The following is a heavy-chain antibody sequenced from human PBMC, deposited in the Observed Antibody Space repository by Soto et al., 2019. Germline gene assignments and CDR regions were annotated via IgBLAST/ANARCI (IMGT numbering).Heavy chain of an antibody. CDR2: IYYSGST. CDR3: ASRKTSPYFDY. Sequence: SETLSLTCTVSGASIRSSTFYWSWIRQPPGKGLEWIGYIYYSGSTYYNPSLKSRVTISVDTSKNQFSLKLSSVTAADTAVYYCASRKTSPYFDYWGQGTLVT. CDR1: GASIRSSTFY. V-gene: IGHV4-30-4*01. J-gene: IGHJ4*02.